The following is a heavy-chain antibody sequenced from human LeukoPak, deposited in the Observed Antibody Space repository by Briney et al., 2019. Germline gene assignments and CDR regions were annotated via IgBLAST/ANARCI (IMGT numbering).Heavy chain of an antibody. J-gene: IGHJ4*02. D-gene: IGHD6-13*01. CDR3: ARLVEGAAARDY. CDR2: ISYDGSNK. V-gene: IGHV3-30-3*01. CDR1: GFTFSSYA. Sequence: PGGSLRLSCAASGFTFSSYAMHWVRQAPGKGLEWVAVISYDGSNKYYADSVKGRFTISRDNAKNSLYLQMNSLRAEDTAVYYCARLVEGAAARDYWGQGTLVTFSS.